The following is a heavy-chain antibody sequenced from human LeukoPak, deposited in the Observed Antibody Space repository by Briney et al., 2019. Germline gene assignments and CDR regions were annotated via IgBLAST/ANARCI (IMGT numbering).Heavy chain of an antibody. CDR3: ARGRGTGNWFDP. V-gene: IGHV4-39*01. CDR1: GGSISSSSYY. J-gene: IGHJ5*02. D-gene: IGHD1-14*01. Sequence: PSETLSLTCTVSGGSISSSSYYWGWIRQPPGQGLEWIGSIYYSGSTYYNPSLKSRVTISVDTSKNQFSLKLSSVTAADTAVYYCARGRGTGNWFDPWGQGTLVTVSS. CDR2: IYYSGST.